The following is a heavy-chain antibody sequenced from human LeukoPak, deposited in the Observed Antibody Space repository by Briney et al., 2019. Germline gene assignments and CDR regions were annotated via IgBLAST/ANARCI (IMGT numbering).Heavy chain of an antibody. CDR3: ARLDGSGMYYFDS. CDR2: IYYSGST. CDR1: GGSINSGDYF. J-gene: IGHJ4*02. Sequence: SETLSLTCTVSGGSINSGDYFWSWIRQPPGKGLGWIGYIYYSGSTYYNPSLKSRLTISVDTSKNQFSLKLSSVTAVDTAVCYCARLDGSGMYYFDSWGQGTLVTVSS. V-gene: IGHV4-30-4*01. D-gene: IGHD3-22*01.